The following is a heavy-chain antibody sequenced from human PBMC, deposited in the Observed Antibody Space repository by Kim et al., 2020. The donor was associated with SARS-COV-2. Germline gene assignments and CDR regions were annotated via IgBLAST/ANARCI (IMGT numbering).Heavy chain of an antibody. J-gene: IGHJ6*02. CDR2: IKSKTDGGTT. CDR3: TTDIGIAAAGTDYYYYYGMDV. V-gene: IGHV3-15*01. Sequence: GGSLRLSCAASGFTFSNAWMSWVRQAPGKGLEWVGRIKSKTDGGTTDYAAPVKGRFTISRDDSKNTLYLQMNSLKTEDTAVYYCTTDIGIAAAGTDYYYYYGMDVWGQGTTVTVSS. D-gene: IGHD6-13*01. CDR1: GFTFSNAW.